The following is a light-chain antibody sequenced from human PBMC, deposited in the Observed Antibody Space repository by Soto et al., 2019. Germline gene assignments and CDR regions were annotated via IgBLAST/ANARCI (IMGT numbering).Light chain of an antibody. Sequence: QSVLTQPASVSGSPGQSITISCTGTSKDVGGYNYVSWYQQHPGKAPKLMIYDVSNRPSGVSNRFSGSKSGNTASLTISGLQAEDEADYYCGSYTSSITVFGGGTKLTVL. V-gene: IGLV2-14*03. J-gene: IGLJ2*01. CDR1: SKDVGGYNY. CDR2: DVS. CDR3: GSYTSSITV.